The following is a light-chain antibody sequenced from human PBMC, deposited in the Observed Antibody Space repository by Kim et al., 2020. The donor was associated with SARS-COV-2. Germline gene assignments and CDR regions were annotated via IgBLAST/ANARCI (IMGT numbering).Light chain of an antibody. CDR3: QQLSTYPLT. Sequence: GDRVTITCRASQGISSYLAWYQQKPGLAPKVLIYSASTLQSGVPSRFSGSGSGTDFTLTISSLQPEDFATYYCQQLSTYPLTFGGGTKVDIK. CDR2: SAS. V-gene: IGKV1-9*01. J-gene: IGKJ4*01. CDR1: QGISSY.